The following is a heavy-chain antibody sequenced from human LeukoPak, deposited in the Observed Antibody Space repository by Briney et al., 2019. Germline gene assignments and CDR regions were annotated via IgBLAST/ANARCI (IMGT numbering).Heavy chain of an antibody. CDR3: ARRSDSDY. J-gene: IGHJ4*02. CDR2: IFPGDSDT. Sequence: GASLQISCRGSGYSFTTYWIGWVRQLPGKGLEWMGIIFPGDSDTRYSPSFQGQVTISADKSISTAYLQWSSLKASDTAMYYCARRSDSDYWGQGTLVTVSS. V-gene: IGHV5-51*01. CDR1: GYSFTTYW.